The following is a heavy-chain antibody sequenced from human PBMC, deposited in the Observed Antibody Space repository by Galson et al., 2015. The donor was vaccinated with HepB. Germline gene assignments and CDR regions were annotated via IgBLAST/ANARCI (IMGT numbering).Heavy chain of an antibody. D-gene: IGHD3-10*01. CDR1: GFTFSSYG. CDR3: ARPTPGELYFDY. V-gene: IGHV3-33*08. CDR2: IWYDGSNK. Sequence: SLRLSCAASGFTFSSYGMHWVRQAPGKGLEWVAVIWYDGSNKYYADSVKGRFTISRDNSKNTLYLQMNSLRAEDTAVYYCARPTPGELYFDYWGQGTLVTVSS. J-gene: IGHJ4*02.